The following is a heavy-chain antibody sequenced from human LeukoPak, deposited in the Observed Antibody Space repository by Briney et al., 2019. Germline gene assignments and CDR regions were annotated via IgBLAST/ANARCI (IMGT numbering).Heavy chain of an antibody. V-gene: IGHV3-7*01. CDR2: IKDDGNEK. D-gene: IGHD6-25*01. J-gene: IGHJ4*02. CDR3: ARTAQRSFDS. Sequence: PGGSLRLSCAASGFSFNRYWMSWVRQAPGKGLEWVANIKDDGNEKYYVDFVKGRFTISRDNAKNSLYLQMNSLRADDTAVYYCARTAQRSFDSWGQGTLVTVSS. CDR1: GFSFNRYW.